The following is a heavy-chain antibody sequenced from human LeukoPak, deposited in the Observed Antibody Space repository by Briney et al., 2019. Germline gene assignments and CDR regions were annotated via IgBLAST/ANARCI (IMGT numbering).Heavy chain of an antibody. V-gene: IGHV4-39*07. CDR1: GGSISSSSFY. J-gene: IGHJ3*02. CDR2: IYYSGIT. CDR3: ARSGPAAGRPDAFDI. D-gene: IGHD2-2*01. Sequence: SETLSLTCTLSGGSISSSSFYWGWIRQPPGKGLECIGTIYYSGITYYNSSLKSRVTISVDTSKNQFSLKLSSVTAADTAVYFCARSGPAAGRPDAFDIWGQGTLVAVSS.